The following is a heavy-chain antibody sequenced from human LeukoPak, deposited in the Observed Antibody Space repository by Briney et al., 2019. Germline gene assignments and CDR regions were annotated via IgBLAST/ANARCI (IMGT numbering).Heavy chain of an antibody. CDR3: TTWDGVD. J-gene: IGHJ3*01. Sequence: GGSLRLSCAASGFXFSNAWITWVRQAPGKGREWLGHIKSKSDGGTTDCAAPFKGRFTISRDDSKNTLFLQMNSLKTEDTAVYYCTTWDGVDWGQGTMVTVSS. D-gene: IGHD1-26*01. V-gene: IGHV3-15*01. CDR2: IKSKSDGGTT. CDR1: GFXFSNAW.